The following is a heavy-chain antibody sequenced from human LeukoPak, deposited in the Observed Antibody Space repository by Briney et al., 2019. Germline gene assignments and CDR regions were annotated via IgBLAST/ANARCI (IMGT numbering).Heavy chain of an antibody. J-gene: IGHJ4*02. CDR1: GGTFSSYA. D-gene: IGHD3-10*01. Sequence: ASVKVSCKASGGTFSSYAISWVRQAPGQGLECMGGIIPIFGTANYAQKFQGRVTITADESTSTAYMELSSLRSEDTAVYYCARDRDYGSGSYYWEFDYWGQGTLVTVSS. CDR3: ARDRDYGSGSYYWEFDY. V-gene: IGHV1-69*01. CDR2: IIPIFGTA.